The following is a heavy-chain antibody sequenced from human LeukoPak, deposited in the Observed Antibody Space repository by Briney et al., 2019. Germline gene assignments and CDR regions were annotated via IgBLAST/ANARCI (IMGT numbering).Heavy chain of an antibody. CDR3: ARGGLRFLEWSHYYYYYMDV. J-gene: IGHJ6*03. CDR2: ISSSGSTI. Sequence: GGSLRLSCAASGFTFSDYYMSWIRQAPGKGLEWVSYISSSGSTIYYADSVKGRFTISRDNAKNSLYLQMNSLRAEDTAVYYCARGGLRFLEWSHYYYYYMDVWGKGTTVTVSS. CDR1: GFTFSDYY. V-gene: IGHV3-11*04. D-gene: IGHD3-3*01.